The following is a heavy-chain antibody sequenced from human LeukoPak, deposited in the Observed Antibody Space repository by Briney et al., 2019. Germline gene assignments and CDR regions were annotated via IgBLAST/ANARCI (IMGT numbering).Heavy chain of an antibody. CDR3: ARDMKGNLDY. Sequence: QPGGSLRLSCAASGFTFSNTWMAWVRQAPGKGLDWVANINQDGGTRQYAHSVRGRVTISRDNAKNSLYLEMNSLRAEDTGLYHCARDMKGNLDYWGQGTLVTVSS. D-gene: IGHD3-16*01. J-gene: IGHJ4*02. CDR1: GFTFSNTW. CDR2: INQDGGTR. V-gene: IGHV3-7*01.